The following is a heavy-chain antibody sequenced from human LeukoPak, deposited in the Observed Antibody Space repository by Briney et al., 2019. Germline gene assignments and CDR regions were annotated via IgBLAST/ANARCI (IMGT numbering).Heavy chain of an antibody. CDR1: GDTVFINTVA. V-gene: IGHV6-1*01. D-gene: IGHD1-26*01. CDR2: TLYRSKWYN. CDR3: ARGRVGAVGDY. J-gene: IGHJ4*02. Sequence: SQTLSLTFAISGDTVFINTVAWNWIRQSPSRGLEWLGRTLYRSKWYNDYAVSVKSRITINPDTSKNQFSLQLNSVTPEDTAVYYCARGRVGAVGDYWGQGTLVTVSS.